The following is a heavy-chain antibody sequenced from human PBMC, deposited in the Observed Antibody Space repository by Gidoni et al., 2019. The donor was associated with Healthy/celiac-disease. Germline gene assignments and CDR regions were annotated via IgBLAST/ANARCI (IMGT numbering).Heavy chain of an antibody. Sequence: QVQLQQSGPGLVKPSQTLSLTCAISGDSVSSNSAAWNWIRQSPSRGLEWLGRTYYRSKWYNDYAVSVKSRITINPDTSKNQFSLQLNSVTPEDTAVYYCARARITMVRGVMGYYYYGMDVWGQGTTVTVSS. J-gene: IGHJ6*02. CDR1: GDSVSSNSAA. D-gene: IGHD3-10*01. CDR3: ARARITMVRGVMGYYYYGMDV. CDR2: TYYRSKWYN. V-gene: IGHV6-1*01.